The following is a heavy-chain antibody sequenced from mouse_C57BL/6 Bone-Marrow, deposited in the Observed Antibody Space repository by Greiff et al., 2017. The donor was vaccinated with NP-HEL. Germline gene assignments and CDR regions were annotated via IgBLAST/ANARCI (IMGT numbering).Heavy chain of an antibody. CDR2: ISNGGGST. D-gene: IGHD1-1*01. J-gene: IGHJ4*01. Sequence: DVHLVESGGGLVQPGGSLKLSCAASGFTFSDYYMYWVRQTPEKRLEWVAYISNGGGSTYYPDTVKGRFTISRDNAKNTLYLQMSRLKSEDTAMYYCAGDYYGSSPCYAMDYWGQGTSVTVSS. CDR1: GFTFSDYY. V-gene: IGHV5-12*01. CDR3: AGDYYGSSPCYAMDY.